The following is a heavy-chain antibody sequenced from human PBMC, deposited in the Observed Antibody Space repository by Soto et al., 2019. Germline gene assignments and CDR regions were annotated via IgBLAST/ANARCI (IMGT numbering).Heavy chain of an antibody. CDR1: GYTFPSYD. CDR3: ARGPQMTTVTTDIDY. J-gene: IGHJ4*02. Sequence: GAPVKVSCKASGYTFPSYDINWVRQATGQGLEWMGWMNPNSGNTGYAQKFQGRVTMTRNTSISTAYMELSSLRSEDTAVYYCARGPQMTTVTTDIDYWGQGTLVTVSS. CDR2: MNPNSGNT. V-gene: IGHV1-8*01. D-gene: IGHD4-17*01.